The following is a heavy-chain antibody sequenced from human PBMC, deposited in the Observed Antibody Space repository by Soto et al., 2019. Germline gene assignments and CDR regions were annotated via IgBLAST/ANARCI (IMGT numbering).Heavy chain of an antibody. Sequence: QVQLVESGGGVVQPGRSLRLSCAASGFTFSSYGMHWVRQAPGKGLEWVAVISYDGSNKYYADSVKGRFTISRDNSKKTMYLQMNSLRAEDTAVYYCAKANYDIWFDPWGQGTLVTVSS. D-gene: IGHD3-9*01. CDR1: GFTFSSYG. J-gene: IGHJ5*02. CDR2: ISYDGSNK. V-gene: IGHV3-30*18. CDR3: AKANYDIWFDP.